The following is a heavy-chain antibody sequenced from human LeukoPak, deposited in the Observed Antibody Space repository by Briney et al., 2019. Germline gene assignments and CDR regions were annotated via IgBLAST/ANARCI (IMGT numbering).Heavy chain of an antibody. V-gene: IGHV3-48*03. J-gene: IGHJ4*02. Sequence: SLRLSCAASGFTFSSYEMNWVRQAPGKGLDWVPFISSSGTTIYYADSVKGRFTISRDNTKNSLYLQMNSLRAEDTAVYYCATTDAVARFFDYWGQGTLVTVSA. CDR3: ATTDAVARFFDY. CDR2: ISSSGTTI. CDR1: GFTFSSYE. D-gene: IGHD6-19*01.